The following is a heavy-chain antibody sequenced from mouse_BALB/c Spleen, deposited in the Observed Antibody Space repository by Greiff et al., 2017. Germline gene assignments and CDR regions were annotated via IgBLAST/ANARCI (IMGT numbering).Heavy chain of an antibody. Sequence: VQLVESGAELAKPGASVKMSCKASGYTFTSYWMHWVKQRPGQGLEWIGYINPSTGYTEYNQKFKDKATLTADKSSSTAYMQLSSLTSEDSAVYYCARVIYYGSSYDAMDYWGQGTSVTVSS. CDR1: GYTFTSYW. D-gene: IGHD1-1*01. J-gene: IGHJ4*01. CDR2: INPSTGYT. V-gene: IGHV1-7*01. CDR3: ARVIYYGSSYDAMDY.